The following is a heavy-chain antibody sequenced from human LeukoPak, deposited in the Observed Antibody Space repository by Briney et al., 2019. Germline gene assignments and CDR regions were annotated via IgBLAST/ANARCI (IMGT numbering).Heavy chain of an antibody. D-gene: IGHD1-26*01. CDR3: ANSGSYYFDN. J-gene: IGHJ4*02. V-gene: IGHV3-23*01. CDR2: ISGSGGST. Sequence: AGGSLRLSCAPSGFTFSSYSMNWVRQAPGKGLEWVSAISGSGGSTDYADSVKGRFTISRDNSKNTLYLQMNSLRAEDTAVYYCANSGSYYFDNWGQGTLVIVSS. CDR1: GFTFSSYS.